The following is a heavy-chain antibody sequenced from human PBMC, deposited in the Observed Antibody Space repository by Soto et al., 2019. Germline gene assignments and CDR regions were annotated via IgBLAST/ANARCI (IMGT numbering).Heavy chain of an antibody. Sequence: ASVKVSCKASGYTFTSYGISWVRQAPGQGLEWMGWISAYNGKANYAQKLQGRVTMTTDKSTSTAYMELSSLRSEDTAVYYCGRARVAAARRDAFDIWGQGTMVTVSS. CDR3: GRARVAAARRDAFDI. V-gene: IGHV1-18*01. CDR2: ISAYNGKA. CDR1: GYTFTSYG. J-gene: IGHJ3*02. D-gene: IGHD6-13*01.